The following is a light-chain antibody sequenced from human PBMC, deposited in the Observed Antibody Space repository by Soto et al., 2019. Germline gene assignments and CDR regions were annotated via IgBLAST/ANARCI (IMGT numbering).Light chain of an antibody. J-gene: IGLJ2*01. Sequence: QSALTQPASVSGSPGQSITISCTGTSSDVGSYHPVSWYQHHPGRAPELIIYEVNKRPSGISSRFSASKSGNTASLTISGLQADDEADYYCYSFAGFNTQFGGGTKVTVL. CDR2: EVN. V-gene: IGLV2-23*02. CDR3: YSFAGFNTQ. CDR1: SSDVGSYHP.